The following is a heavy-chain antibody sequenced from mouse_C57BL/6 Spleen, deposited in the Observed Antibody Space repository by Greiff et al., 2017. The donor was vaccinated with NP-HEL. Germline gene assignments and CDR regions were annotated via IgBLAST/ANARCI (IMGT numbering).Heavy chain of an antibody. CDR3: TRGCGYFYAMDY. CDR2: IDTETGGT. J-gene: IGHJ4*01. CDR1: GYTFTDYE. D-gene: IGHD2-3*01. V-gene: IGHV1-15*01. Sequence: VQLQQSGAELVRPGASVTLSCKASGYTFTDYEMHWVKQTPVHGLEWIGAIDTETGGTAYNQKFKGKAILTADKSTSPAYMEPRSLTSGDSSVYYCTRGCGYFYAMDYWVKEPQSPSPQ.